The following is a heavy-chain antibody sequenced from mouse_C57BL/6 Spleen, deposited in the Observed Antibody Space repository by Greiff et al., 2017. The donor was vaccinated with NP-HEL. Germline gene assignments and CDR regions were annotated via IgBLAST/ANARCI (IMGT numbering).Heavy chain of an antibody. CDR2: IDPSDGYT. CDR1: GYTFTSYW. D-gene: IGHD1-1*01. J-gene: IGHJ2*01. CDR3: ARSITTVVPFDY. Sequence: VQLQQSGAELVKPGASVKLSCKASGYTFTSYWMQWVKQRPGQGLEWIGEIDPSDGYTNYNQKFKGKATLTVDTSSSTAYMQLSSLTSEDSAVYYCARSITTVVPFDYWGQGTTLTVSS. V-gene: IGHV1-50*01.